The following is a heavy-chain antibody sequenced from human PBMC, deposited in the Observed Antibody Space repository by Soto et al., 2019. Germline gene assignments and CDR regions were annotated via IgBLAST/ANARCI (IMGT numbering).Heavy chain of an antibody. D-gene: IGHD3-3*02. Sequence: PGGSLRLSCTASGFTFSTYAMSWVRQAPGKGLEWLANIKQDESEKYYVDSVKGRFTISRDNAKNSLFLQMNGLRVEDTAVYYCATWHFPLIGFDVWGLGTMVTVSS. V-gene: IGHV3-7*01. J-gene: IGHJ3*01. CDR1: GFTFSTYA. CDR3: ATWHFPLIGFDV. CDR2: IKQDESEK.